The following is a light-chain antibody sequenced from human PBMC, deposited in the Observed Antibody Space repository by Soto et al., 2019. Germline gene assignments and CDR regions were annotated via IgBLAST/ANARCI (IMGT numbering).Light chain of an antibody. Sequence: DIQMSQSPSSLSASVGDRVTITCRASQRIGTYLTWYQQKPGQAPKLLIHAASILQSGVPSRFSGSGSGADFTLTISSLQPEDFATYYCQQSSTTPITFGQGTRLEI. V-gene: IGKV1-39*01. J-gene: IGKJ5*01. CDR3: QQSSTTPIT. CDR1: QRIGTY. CDR2: AAS.